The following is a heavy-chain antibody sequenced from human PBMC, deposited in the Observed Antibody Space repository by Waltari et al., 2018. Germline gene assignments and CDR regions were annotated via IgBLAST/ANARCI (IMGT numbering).Heavy chain of an antibody. Sequence: EVQLLKSGGGLVQPGGSLRLSCAASGFTSSSYGMSWVRQAPGKGLEWVSGISGSGGSTYYADSVKGRFTISRDNSKNTLYLQMNSLRAEDTAVYYCAKDLAAVGIFDYWGQGTLVTVSS. CDR2: ISGSGGST. D-gene: IGHD2-15*01. J-gene: IGHJ4*02. CDR1: GFTSSSYG. V-gene: IGHV3-23*01. CDR3: AKDLAAVGIFDY.